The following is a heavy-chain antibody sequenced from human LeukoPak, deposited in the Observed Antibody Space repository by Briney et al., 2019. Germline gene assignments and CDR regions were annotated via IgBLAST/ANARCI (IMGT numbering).Heavy chain of an antibody. Sequence: GGSLRLSCAASGFTFSSYSMNWVRQAPGKGLEWVSSISSSSSYIYYADSVKGRFTISRDNAKNSLYLQMNSLRAGDTAVYYCARDSGSGYFSGDYYFDYWGQGTLVTVSS. D-gene: IGHD3-22*01. CDR1: GFTFSSYS. V-gene: IGHV3-21*01. CDR3: ARDSGSGYFSGDYYFDY. CDR2: ISSSSSYI. J-gene: IGHJ4*02.